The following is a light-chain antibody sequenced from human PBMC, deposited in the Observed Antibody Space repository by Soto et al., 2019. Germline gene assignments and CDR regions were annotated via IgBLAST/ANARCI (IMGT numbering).Light chain of an antibody. J-gene: IGKJ1*01. CDR2: GAS. V-gene: IGKV3-20*01. CDR1: QTVSSSF. Sequence: EIVLTQSPGTLSLSPGESVTLTGMASQTVSSSFLVWYQQKPGQAPRLLIYGASSRATGIPDRFSGSGSGTDFTLTISRLEPEDFAVYYCQQYGSSSWGFGQGTKVDIK. CDR3: QQYGSSSWG.